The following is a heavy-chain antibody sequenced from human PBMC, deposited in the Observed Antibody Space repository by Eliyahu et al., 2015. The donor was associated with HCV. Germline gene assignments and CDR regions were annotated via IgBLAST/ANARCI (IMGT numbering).Heavy chain of an antibody. Sequence: QVQLQESGPGLVRPSETLSLTCHVXGXSITXFYXXWXXQPAGKGLEWVGHFYSSAKHSYNPSLKSRVSMSVDTSNNQFSLKLSAVTPAXTAIYYCARAKISNPAGSGSETWYFDLWGRGTLVTVSS. CDR2: FYSSAKH. CDR3: ARAKISNPAGSGSETWYFDL. D-gene: IGHD3-10*01. CDR1: GXSITXFY. V-gene: IGHV4-4*07. J-gene: IGHJ2*01.